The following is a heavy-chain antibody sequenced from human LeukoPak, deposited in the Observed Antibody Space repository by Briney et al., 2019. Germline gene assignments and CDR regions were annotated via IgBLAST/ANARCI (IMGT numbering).Heavy chain of an antibody. J-gene: IGHJ4*02. CDR3: ARDHNYHDSSAPDY. Sequence: ASVKVSCKTSGYPFRNYDINWVRQATGQGLEWMGWINPHSGKTGYAQKFQGRVTMTTDTSANTAYMDLSSLRSEDTAVYYCARDHNYHDSSAPDYWGQGTLVTVSS. D-gene: IGHD3-22*01. V-gene: IGHV1-8*01. CDR1: GYPFRNYD. CDR2: INPHSGKT.